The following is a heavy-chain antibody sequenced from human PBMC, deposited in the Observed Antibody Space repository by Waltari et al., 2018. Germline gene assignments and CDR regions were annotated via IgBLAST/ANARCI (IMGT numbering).Heavy chain of an antibody. CDR3: AKDAGDSTIDY. CDR1: GFTFDDNG. Sequence: EVQLVESGGGLVQPGRSLRLSCAASGFTFDDNGMHWVRQAPGKGLEWVSSISWNSGRTGYADSVKGRFTISRDNAKNTLYLQMNSLRAEDTAVYYCAKDAGDSTIDYWGQGTLVTVSS. CDR2: ISWNSGRT. V-gene: IGHV3-9*01. J-gene: IGHJ4*02. D-gene: IGHD2-21*02.